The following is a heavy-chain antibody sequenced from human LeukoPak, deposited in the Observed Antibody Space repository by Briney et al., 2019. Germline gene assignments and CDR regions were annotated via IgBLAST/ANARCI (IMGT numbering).Heavy chain of an antibody. J-gene: IGHJ4*02. V-gene: IGHV4-59*08. Sequence: SETLSLTCTVSGGSINTYYWGWIRQPSGKGLEWIGNIYSSGSTNYNPSLKSRVTISVDTSKNQFSLKLSSVTAADTAVYYCARAPDRGYSWYLDYWGQGTLVTVSS. CDR1: GGSINTYY. D-gene: IGHD5-18*01. CDR2: IYSSGST. CDR3: ARAPDRGYSWYLDY.